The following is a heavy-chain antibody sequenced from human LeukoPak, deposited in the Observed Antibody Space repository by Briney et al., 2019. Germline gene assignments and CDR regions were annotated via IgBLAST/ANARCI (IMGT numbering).Heavy chain of an antibody. V-gene: IGHV3-30-3*01. CDR3: ARDEGGSDY. Sequence: GGSLRLSCAASGFTFSSYAMHWVRQAPGKGLEWVAVISYDGSNKYYADSVKGRFTISRDNSKNTLYLQMNSLRAEDTAVYYCARDEGGSDYWGQGTLVTVSS. J-gene: IGHJ4*02. D-gene: IGHD5-12*01. CDR2: ISYDGSNK. CDR1: GFTFSSYA.